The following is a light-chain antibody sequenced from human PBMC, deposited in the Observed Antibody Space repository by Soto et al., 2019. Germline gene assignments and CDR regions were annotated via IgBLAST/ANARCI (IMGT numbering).Light chain of an antibody. J-gene: IGKJ2*01. V-gene: IGKV3-11*02. CDR3: QQPYT. Sequence: EIVLTQSPATLSLSPGERATLSCRASQSVSSYLAWYQQKPGQAPRLLIYDASNRAPGIPARVSGSGSGRDFTLPISSLEPEDFAVYYCQQPYTFGQGTKLEIK. CDR2: DAS. CDR1: QSVSSY.